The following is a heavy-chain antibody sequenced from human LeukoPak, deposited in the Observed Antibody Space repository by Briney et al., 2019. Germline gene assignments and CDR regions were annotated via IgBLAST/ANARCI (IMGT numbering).Heavy chain of an antibody. CDR2: ISGSGGST. J-gene: IGHJ4*02. CDR1: GFTFSSYA. Sequence: GGSLRLSCAASGFTFSSYAMSWVRQAPGKGREWVSAISGSGGSTYYADSLKGRFTLSRDNSKKTLYLQMNSLRGEDTAVYCCASAGGSGYYFPGYWGQGTLVTVSS. CDR3: ASAGGSGYYFPGY. V-gene: IGHV3-23*01. D-gene: IGHD3-22*01.